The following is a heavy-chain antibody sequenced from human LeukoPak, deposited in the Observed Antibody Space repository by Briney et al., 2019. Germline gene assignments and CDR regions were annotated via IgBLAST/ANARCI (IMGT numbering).Heavy chain of an antibody. CDR3: ARGPTGGIAARKFDY. Sequence: GGSLRLSCAASGFTFNRYSMNWVRQAPGKGLEWVSYISSSSSTIYYADSVKGRFTISRDNAKNSLYLQMNSLRAEDTAVYYCARGPTGGIAARKFDYWGQGTLVTVSS. V-gene: IGHV3-48*01. CDR2: ISSSSSTI. J-gene: IGHJ4*02. CDR1: GFTFNRYS. D-gene: IGHD6-6*01.